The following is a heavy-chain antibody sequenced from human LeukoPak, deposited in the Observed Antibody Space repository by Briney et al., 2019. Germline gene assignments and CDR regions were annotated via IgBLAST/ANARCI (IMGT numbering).Heavy chain of an antibody. Sequence: GESLKISCKGSGYSFTTYWVAWVRQMPGKGLEWMGIIYPGDSDIRYGPSFQGQVTISADKSISTAYLQWSSLRASDTAMYYCASRDCSAGSSHYWGFDHWGRGTLVTVSS. CDR2: IYPGDSDI. V-gene: IGHV5-51*01. CDR3: ASRDCSAGSSHYWGFDH. CDR1: GYSFTTYW. D-gene: IGHD2-15*01. J-gene: IGHJ4*02.